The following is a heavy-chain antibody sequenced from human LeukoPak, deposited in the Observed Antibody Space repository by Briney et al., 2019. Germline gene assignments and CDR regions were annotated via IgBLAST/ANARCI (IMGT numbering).Heavy chain of an antibody. Sequence: ASVKVSCKTSGYSFTNYGITWVRQAPGQGLEWMGWISGYNSKPFYAQNFQGRVTMTTDTSTSTVYMELRSLRSDDTAVYYCARFRAGVGEPYGDYWGQGTLVTVSS. D-gene: IGHD3-10*01. CDR3: ARFRAGVGEPYGDY. V-gene: IGHV1-18*01. CDR1: GYSFTNYG. CDR2: ISGYNSKP. J-gene: IGHJ4*02.